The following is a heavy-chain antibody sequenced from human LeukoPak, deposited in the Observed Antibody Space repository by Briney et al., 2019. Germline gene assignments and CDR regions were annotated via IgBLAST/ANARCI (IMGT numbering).Heavy chain of an antibody. D-gene: IGHD4-17*01. CDR2: IKQDGSEK. CDR1: GFTFSSYW. CDR3: ARDSDPYLDYGDYLSEFDY. J-gene: IGHJ4*02. Sequence: GGSLRLSCAASGFTFSSYWMSWVRQAPGKGLEWVANIKQDGSEKYYVDSVKGRFTISRDNAKNSLYLQMNSLRAEDTAVYYCARDSDPYLDYGDYLSEFDYWGQGTLVTVSS. V-gene: IGHV3-7*01.